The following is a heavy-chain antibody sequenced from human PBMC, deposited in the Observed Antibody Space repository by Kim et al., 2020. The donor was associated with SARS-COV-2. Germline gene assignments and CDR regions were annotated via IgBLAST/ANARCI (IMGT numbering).Heavy chain of an antibody. D-gene: IGHD4-4*01. V-gene: IGHV4-59*13. CDR2: IYYSGST. J-gene: IGHJ4*02. CDR1: GGSISSYY. Sequence: SETLSLTCTVSGGSISSYYWSWIRQPPGKGLEWIGYIYYSGSTNYNPSLKSRVTISVDTSKNQFSLKLSSVTAADTAVYYCASQGLDYSNYSGWGQGTLVTVSS. CDR3: ASQGLDYSNYSG.